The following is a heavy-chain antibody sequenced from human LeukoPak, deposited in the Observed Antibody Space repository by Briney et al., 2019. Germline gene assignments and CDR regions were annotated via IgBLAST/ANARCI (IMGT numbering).Heavy chain of an antibody. CDR3: AKGLAGGPYYFDY. CDR2: ISGSGGST. V-gene: IGHV3-23*01. Sequence: PGGSLRLSCAASGFTFSSYSMNWVRQAPGKGLEWVSAISGSGGSTYYADSVKGRFTISRDNSKNTLYLQMNSLRAEDTAVYYCAKGLAGGPYYFDYWGQGTLVTVSS. J-gene: IGHJ4*02. CDR1: GFTFSSYS. D-gene: IGHD7-27*01.